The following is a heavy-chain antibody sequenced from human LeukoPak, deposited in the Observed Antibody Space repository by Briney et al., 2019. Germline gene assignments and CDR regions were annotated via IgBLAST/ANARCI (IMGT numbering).Heavy chain of an antibody. CDR1: GFTFSNAW. CDR3: TTRMYYYDSSGYPGGFDP. V-gene: IGHV3-15*01. Sequence: GGSLRLSCAASGFTFSNAWMSWVRQAPGKRLEWVGRIKSKTDGGTTDYAAPVKGRFTISRDDSKNTLYLQMNSLKTEDTAVYYCTTRMYYYDSSGYPGGFDPWGQGTLVTVSS. CDR2: IKSKTDGGTT. J-gene: IGHJ5*02. D-gene: IGHD3-22*01.